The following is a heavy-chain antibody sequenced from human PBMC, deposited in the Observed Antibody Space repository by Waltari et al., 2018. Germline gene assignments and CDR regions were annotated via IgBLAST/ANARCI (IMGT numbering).Heavy chain of an antibody. CDR3: ARVKTSLEWLFAGDSSGYLSYYFDY. Sequence: QVQLQESGPGLVKPSETLSLTCTVSGGSISSYYWSWIRQPPGKGLEWIGYIYYSRRTSSHPPLQRRVPMSVDTSKNQFSLKLSSVTAADTAVYYCARVKTSLEWLFAGDSSGYLSYYFDYWGQGTLVTVSS. D-gene: IGHD3-22*01. CDR1: GGSISSYY. CDR2: IYYSRRT. V-gene: IGHV4-59*01. J-gene: IGHJ4*02.